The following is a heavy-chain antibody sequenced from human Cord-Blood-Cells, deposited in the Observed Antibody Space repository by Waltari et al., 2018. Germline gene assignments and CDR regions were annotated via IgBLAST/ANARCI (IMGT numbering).Heavy chain of an antibody. CDR1: GYTFTGYY. CDR3: ARGLRYNWNYDAFDI. CDR2: INPNSGGT. V-gene: IGHV1-2*04. D-gene: IGHD1-7*01. Sequence: VQLVQSGAEVKKPGASVKVSCKASGYTFTGYYMHWVRQDPGQGLEWMGWINPNSGGTNYAQKFQGWVTMTRDTSISTAYMELSRLRSDDTAVYYCARGLRYNWNYDAFDIWGQGTMVTVSS. J-gene: IGHJ3*02.